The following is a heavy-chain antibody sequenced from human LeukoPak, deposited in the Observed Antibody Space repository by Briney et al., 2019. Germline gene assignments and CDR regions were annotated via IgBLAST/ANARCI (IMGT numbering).Heavy chain of an antibody. V-gene: IGHV1-2*02. CDR2: INPNSGGT. D-gene: IGHD3-10*01. Sequence: ASVKVSCKASGYTFTGYYMHWVRQAPGQGLEWMGWINPNSGGTNYAQKFQGRVTMTRDTSISTAYMELSSLRSEDTAVYYCARAYGSGSIDYWGQGTLVTVSS. CDR3: ARAYGSGSIDY. CDR1: GYTFTGYY. J-gene: IGHJ4*02.